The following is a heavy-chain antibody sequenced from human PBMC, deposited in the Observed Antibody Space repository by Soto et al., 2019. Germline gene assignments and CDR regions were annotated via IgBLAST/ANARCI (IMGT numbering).Heavy chain of an antibody. Sequence: GGSLRLSCAAYGVTFSSHPMTWVLQAPGKGLEWVSSISESGDTTYYADSVKGRFTISRDNSENTLYLQMNSLRAEDTAVYYCAYESSGYFYWYFDLWGRGTLVTAPQ. CDR3: AYESSGYFYWYFDL. D-gene: IGHD3-22*01. J-gene: IGHJ2*01. CDR1: GVTFSSHP. CDR2: ISESGDTT. V-gene: IGHV3-23*01.